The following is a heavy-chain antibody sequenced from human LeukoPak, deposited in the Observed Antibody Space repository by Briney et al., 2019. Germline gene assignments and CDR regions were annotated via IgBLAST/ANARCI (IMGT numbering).Heavy chain of an antibody. CDR1: GGTFSNYA. Sequence: SVKVSCKASGGTFSNYAISWVRQAPGQGLEWMGGIIPIFGTSNYAQKFQGRVTITADESTSTANMELNSLRSEDTAVYYCASPYSSGSLDYWGQGTLVTVSS. CDR2: IIPIFGTS. CDR3: ASPYSSGSLDY. D-gene: IGHD6-19*01. V-gene: IGHV1-69*13. J-gene: IGHJ4*02.